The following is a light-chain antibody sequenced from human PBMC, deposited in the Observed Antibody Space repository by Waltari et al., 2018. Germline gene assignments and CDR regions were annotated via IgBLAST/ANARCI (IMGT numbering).Light chain of an antibody. CDR1: SRHSSYA. J-gene: IGLJ2*01. CDR3: QTWGTGTHVV. V-gene: IGLV4-69*01. Sequence: QPELTQSPSASASLGASVKLTCILSSRHSSYAIPWHQQQPQKGPRYLMKLNSDGSHNKGDGIPDRFSGSSSGAERYLTISSLQSEDEADYYCQTWGTGTHVVFGGGTKLTVL. CDR2: LNSDGSH.